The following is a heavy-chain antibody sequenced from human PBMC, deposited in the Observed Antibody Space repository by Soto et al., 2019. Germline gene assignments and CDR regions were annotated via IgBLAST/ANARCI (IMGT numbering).Heavy chain of an antibody. D-gene: IGHD3-9*01. CDR3: AGDSGYYDILTGSTDYYYGMDV. Sequence: TLSLTCTVSGGSISSGGYYWSWIRQHPGKGLEWIGYIYYSGSTYYNPSLKSRVTISVDTSKNQFSLKLSSVTAADTAVYYCAGDSGYYDILTGSTDYYYGMDVWGQGTTVTVSS. CDR2: IYYSGST. J-gene: IGHJ6*02. V-gene: IGHV4-31*03. CDR1: GGSISSGGYY.